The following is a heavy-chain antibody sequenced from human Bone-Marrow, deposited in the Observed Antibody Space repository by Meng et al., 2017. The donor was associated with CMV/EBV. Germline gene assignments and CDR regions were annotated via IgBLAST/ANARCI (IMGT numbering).Heavy chain of an antibody. CDR3: ARGGVVVPAAIRSDYYYYYGMDV. Sequence: GSLRLSCTVSGGSISSYYWTWIRQPPGKGLEWIGNIYYSGSTNYNSSLKSRVTISVDTSKNQFSLKLSSVTAADTAVYYCARGGVVVPAAIRSDYYYYYGMDVWGQGTTVTVSS. CDR2: IYYSGST. V-gene: IGHV4-59*12. CDR1: GGSISSYY. J-gene: IGHJ6*02. D-gene: IGHD2-2*01.